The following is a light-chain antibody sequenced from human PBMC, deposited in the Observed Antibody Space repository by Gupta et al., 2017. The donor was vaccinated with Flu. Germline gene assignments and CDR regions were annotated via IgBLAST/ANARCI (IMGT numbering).Light chain of an antibody. V-gene: IGKV1-39*01. CDR3: QQSYSTPQT. J-gene: IGKJ1*01. CDR1: QSISSY. CDR2: AAS. Sequence: DIQMTQSSSSLSASVGDRVTITCRASQSISSYLNWYQQKPGKAPKLLIYAASSLQSGVPSRFSGSGSGTDFTLTISSLQPEDFATYYCQQSYSTPQTFGQGTKMEIK.